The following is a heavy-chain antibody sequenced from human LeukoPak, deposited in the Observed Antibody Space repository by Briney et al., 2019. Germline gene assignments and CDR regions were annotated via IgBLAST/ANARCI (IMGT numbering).Heavy chain of an antibody. CDR2: IYHSGST. J-gene: IGHJ4*02. D-gene: IGHD2-21*02. Sequence: SQTLSLTCTVSGGSISSGGYYWSWIRQPPGKGLEWIGYIYHSGSTYYNPSLKSRVAISVDRSKNQFSLKLSSVTAADTAVYYCARERTDCGGDCYLSYWGQGTLVTVSS. V-gene: IGHV4-30-2*01. CDR3: ARERTDCGGDCYLSY. CDR1: GGSISSGGYY.